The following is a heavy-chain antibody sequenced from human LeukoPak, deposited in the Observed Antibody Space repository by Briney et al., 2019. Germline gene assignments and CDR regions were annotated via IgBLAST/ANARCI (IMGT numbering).Heavy chain of an antibody. V-gene: IGHV4-34*01. CDR3: ARHPCYYGSGETNWFDP. CDR1: GGSFSGYY. Sequence: SETLSLTCAVYGGSFSGYYWSWIRQPPGKGLEWIGEINHSGSTNYNPSLKSRVTISVDTSKNQFSLKLSSVTAADTAVYYCARHPCYYGSGETNWFDPWGQGTLVTVSS. D-gene: IGHD3-10*01. CDR2: INHSGST. J-gene: IGHJ5*02.